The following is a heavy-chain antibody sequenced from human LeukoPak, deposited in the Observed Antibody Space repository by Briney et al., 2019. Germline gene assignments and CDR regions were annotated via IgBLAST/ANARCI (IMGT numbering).Heavy chain of an antibody. CDR1: GYTFTSYA. Sequence: ASVKVSCKASGYTFTSYAMHWVRQAPGQRLEWMGWINAGNGNTKYSQKFQGRVTITRDTSASTAYMELSSLRSEDTAVYYCAREALKGGIVVVTAIFGGFDYWGQGTLVTVSS. J-gene: IGHJ4*02. D-gene: IGHD2-21*02. V-gene: IGHV1-3*01. CDR2: INAGNGNT. CDR3: AREALKGGIVVVTAIFGGFDY.